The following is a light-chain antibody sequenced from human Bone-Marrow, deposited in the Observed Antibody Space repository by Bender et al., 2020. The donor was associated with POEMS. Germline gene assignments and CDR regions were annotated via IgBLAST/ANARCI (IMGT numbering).Light chain of an antibody. CDR2: EDT. V-gene: IGLV3-1*01. Sequence: SYELTQPPSVSVSPGQTASITCSGDKLGDKYACWYQQKPGQSPVLLIYEDTKRPSGIPERFSGSKSGTSASLAITGLQSDDEAIYFCVAWDASLNGWVFGGGTKLTVL. J-gene: IGLJ3*02. CDR3: VAWDASLNGWV. CDR1: KLGDKY.